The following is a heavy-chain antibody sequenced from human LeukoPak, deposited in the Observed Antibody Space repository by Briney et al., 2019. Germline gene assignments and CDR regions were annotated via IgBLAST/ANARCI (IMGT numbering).Heavy chain of an antibody. V-gene: IGHV4-59*05. D-gene: IGHD3-16*01. CDR1: GGSISNKY. CDR3: ARDYRGVFDY. CDR2: IYYSGST. J-gene: IGHJ4*02. Sequence: SETLSLTCTVSGGSISNKYWSWIRQPPGKGLEWIGSIYYSGSTYYNPSLKSRVTISVDTSKNQFSLKLSSVTAADTAVYFCARDYRGVFDYWGQGTLVTVSS.